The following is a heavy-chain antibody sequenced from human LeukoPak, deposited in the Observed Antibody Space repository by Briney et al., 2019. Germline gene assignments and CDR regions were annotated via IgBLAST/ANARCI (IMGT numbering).Heavy chain of an antibody. D-gene: IGHD6-13*01. V-gene: IGHV1-2*02. CDR3: ARDWRAAAGVVLSDY. CDR1: GYTFTGYY. Sequence: ASVKVSCKASGYTFTGYYMHWVRQAPGQGLEWMGWINPNSGGTNYAQKFQGRVTMTRDTSISTAYMELSRLRSDDTAVYYCARDWRAAAGVVLSDYWDQGTLVTVSS. J-gene: IGHJ4*02. CDR2: INPNSGGT.